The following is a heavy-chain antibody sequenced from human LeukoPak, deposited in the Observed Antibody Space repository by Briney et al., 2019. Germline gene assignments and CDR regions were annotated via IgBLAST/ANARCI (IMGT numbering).Heavy chain of an antibody. V-gene: IGHV4-4*07. J-gene: IGHJ3*02. Sequence: SETLSLTCTVSGGSISSYYWSWIRQPAGKGLEWIGRIYTSGSTNYNPSLKSRVTMSVDTSKNQFSLKLSSVTAADTAVYYCARVDCYDSSGYWNDAFDIWGQGTMVTVSS. D-gene: IGHD3-22*01. CDR1: GGSISSYY. CDR2: IYTSGST. CDR3: ARVDCYDSSGYWNDAFDI.